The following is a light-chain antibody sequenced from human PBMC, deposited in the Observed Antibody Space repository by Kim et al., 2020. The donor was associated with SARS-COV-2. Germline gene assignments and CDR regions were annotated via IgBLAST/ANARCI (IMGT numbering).Light chain of an antibody. J-gene: IGKJ5*01. CDR2: GAA. V-gene: IGKV3-20*01. Sequence: PGERGSRFCQTGQNVNSGYFAWNQQKPGQATRLVHDGAATRATGIPDRLKGGGSGREFTLTISRLEPEDFAVDYCQQFGSTASITLGQGTRLEIK. CDR1: QNVNSGY. CDR3: QQFGSTASIT.